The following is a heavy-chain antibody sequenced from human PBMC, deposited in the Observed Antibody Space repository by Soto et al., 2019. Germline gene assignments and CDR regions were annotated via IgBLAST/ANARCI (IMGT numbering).Heavy chain of an antibody. J-gene: IGHJ4*02. Sequence: GGSLRLSCAASGFTFSSYAMSWVRQAPGKGLEWVSAISGSGGSTYYADSVKGRFTISRDNSKNTLYLQMNSLRAEDTAVYYCAEDGKSRYITMIVVVNDYWGQGTLVTVSS. V-gene: IGHV3-23*01. CDR3: AEDGKSRYITMIVVVNDY. D-gene: IGHD3-22*01. CDR2: ISGSGGST. CDR1: GFTFSSYA.